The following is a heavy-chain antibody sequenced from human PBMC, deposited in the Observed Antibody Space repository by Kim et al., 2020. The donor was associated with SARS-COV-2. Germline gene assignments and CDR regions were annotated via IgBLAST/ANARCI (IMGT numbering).Heavy chain of an antibody. CDR1: GFTFSTYW. V-gene: IGHV3-7*03. CDR3: ATRIFG. J-gene: IGHJ4*02. CDR2: IKPDGIEK. Sequence: WGSLRLSCAASGFTFSTYWMTWVRQAPGKGLEWVASIKPDGIEKYYVDSLKGRFTISRDNAKNSLYLQVTSLRADDTAVYYCATRIFGWGQGALVTVSS. D-gene: IGHD2-15*01.